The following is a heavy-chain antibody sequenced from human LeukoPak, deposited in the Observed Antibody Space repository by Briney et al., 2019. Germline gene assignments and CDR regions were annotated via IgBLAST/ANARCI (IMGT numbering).Heavy chain of an antibody. CDR3: TRKGSQWDFLVDY. J-gene: IGHJ4*02. V-gene: IGHV3-21*01. D-gene: IGHD2/OR15-2a*01. Sequence: GGSLRLSCAASGFTFSSYEMNWVRQAPGKGLEWVSSITSSGRYIYYADSVKGRFTISRDNSENSLYLQMDSLTAEDTAVYYCTRKGSQWDFLVDYWGQGTRVAVSP. CDR1: GFTFSSYE. CDR2: ITSSGRYI.